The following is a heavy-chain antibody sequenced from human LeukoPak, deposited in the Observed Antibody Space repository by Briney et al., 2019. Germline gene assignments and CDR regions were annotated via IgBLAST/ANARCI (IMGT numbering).Heavy chain of an antibody. J-gene: IGHJ4*02. Sequence: GGSLRLSCAASGFTFSSYAMHWVRQAPGKGLEYVSAISSNGGSTYYANSVKGRFTISRDNSKNTLYLQMDSLRVEDMAVYYCARRLTGYNSGYDYWGQGTLVTVSP. CDR3: ARRLTGYNSGYDY. V-gene: IGHV3-64*01. D-gene: IGHD6-19*01. CDR2: ISSNGGST. CDR1: GFTFSSYA.